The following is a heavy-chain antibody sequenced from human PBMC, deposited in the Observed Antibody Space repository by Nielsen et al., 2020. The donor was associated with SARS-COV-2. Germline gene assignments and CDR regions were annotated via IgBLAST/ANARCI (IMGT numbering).Heavy chain of an antibody. CDR2: IDGNDDK. Sequence: SGPTLVKPTQTLTLTCSFSGFSLSTSGMSVTWIRQPPGKALEWLAHIDGNDDKYYSASLKTRLTISKDTSKSQVVLTMTNMDPVDTATYYCARIYGFGTGWYDFDYWGQGTLVTVSS. CDR3: ARIYGFGTGWYDFDY. V-gene: IGHV2-70*01. J-gene: IGHJ4*02. D-gene: IGHD6-19*01. CDR1: GFSLSTSGMS.